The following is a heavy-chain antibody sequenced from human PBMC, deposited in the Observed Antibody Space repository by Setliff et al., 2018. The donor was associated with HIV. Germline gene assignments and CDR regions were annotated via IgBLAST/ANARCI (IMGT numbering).Heavy chain of an antibody. Sequence: SVKVSCKTSGGSFRTSVISWVRQAPGQGLEWVGGILPFLGMGDFAQKFQGRVTITADESTSTAYMELSSLRSEDTAVYYCARDVESEIGTITGVSDIWGQGTMVTVSS. J-gene: IGHJ3*02. CDR1: GGSFRTSV. V-gene: IGHV1-69*10. D-gene: IGHD1-1*01. CDR2: ILPFLGMG. CDR3: ARDVESEIGTITGVSDI.